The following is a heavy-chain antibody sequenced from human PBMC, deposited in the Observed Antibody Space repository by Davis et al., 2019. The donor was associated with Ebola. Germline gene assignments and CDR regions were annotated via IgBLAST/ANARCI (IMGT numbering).Heavy chain of an antibody. CDR3: AREGDIVATMVGHHRTSYYYYGMDV. CDR2: ISSSSSTI. Sequence: PGGSLRLSCAASGFTFSDYYMSWIRQAPGKGLEWVSYISSSSSTIYYADSVKGRFTISRDNAKNSLYLQMNSLRDEDTAVYYCAREGDIVATMVGHHRTSYYYYGMDVWGQGTTVTVSS. V-gene: IGHV3-11*04. D-gene: IGHD5-12*01. CDR1: GFTFSDYY. J-gene: IGHJ6*02.